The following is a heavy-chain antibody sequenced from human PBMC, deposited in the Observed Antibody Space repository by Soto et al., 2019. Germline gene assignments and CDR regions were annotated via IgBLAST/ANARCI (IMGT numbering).Heavy chain of an antibody. J-gene: IGHJ4*02. Sequence: QVQLVQSGAEVKKPGASGKVSCKASGYTFTSYGLSWVRQAPGQGLEWMGWISAYNRNTNYAQKLQGRVTITTDTSTSTAYMELRSLRSDDTAVFYCAIVIASAADFDYWGQGTLVTVSS. V-gene: IGHV1-18*01. D-gene: IGHD6-13*01. CDR3: AIVIASAADFDY. CDR1: GYTFTSYG. CDR2: ISAYNRNT.